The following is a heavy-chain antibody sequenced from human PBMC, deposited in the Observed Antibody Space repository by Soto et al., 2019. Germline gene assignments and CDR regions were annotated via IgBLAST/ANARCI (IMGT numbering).Heavy chain of an antibody. V-gene: IGHV4-39*01. CDR3: ARLPEDCTNGVCFSYYYYMDV. CDR2: IYYSGST. D-gene: IGHD2-8*01. CDR1: GGSISSSSYY. Sequence: QVQLQESGPGLVKASETLSLTCTVSGGSISSSSYYWGWIRQPPGKGLEWIGSIYYSGSTYYNPSLESRVTISVDTSKNQFSLKLSSVTAADTAVYYCARLPEDCTNGVCFSYYYYMDVWGKGTTVTVSS. J-gene: IGHJ6*03.